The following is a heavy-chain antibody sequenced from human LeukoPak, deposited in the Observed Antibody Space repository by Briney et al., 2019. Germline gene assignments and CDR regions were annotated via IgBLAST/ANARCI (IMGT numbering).Heavy chain of an antibody. Sequence: PSETLSLTCAVYGGTFSGYYWSWLRQPPGKGLKSFGEINHSGSTNYNPSLKSRVTISVDTSKNQFSLKLSSVTAADTAVYYCAREGVRESLGDDYWGQGTLVTVSS. CDR3: AREGVRESLGDDY. CDR2: INHSGST. D-gene: IGHD3-10*01. V-gene: IGHV4-34*01. CDR1: GGTFSGYY. J-gene: IGHJ4*02.